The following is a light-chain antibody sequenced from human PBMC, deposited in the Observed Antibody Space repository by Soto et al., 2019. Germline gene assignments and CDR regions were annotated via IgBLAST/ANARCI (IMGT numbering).Light chain of an antibody. CDR3: QQYNSYSWT. J-gene: IGKJ1*01. V-gene: IGKV3-15*01. CDR1: QSVSSN. CDR2: DAS. Sequence: EIVMTQSPATLSVSPGERATLSCRASQSVSSNLAWYQQKPGQAPRLLIYDASTRATDIPARFSGSGSGTEFTLTISSLQPDDFATYYCQQYNSYSWTFGQGTKVDIK.